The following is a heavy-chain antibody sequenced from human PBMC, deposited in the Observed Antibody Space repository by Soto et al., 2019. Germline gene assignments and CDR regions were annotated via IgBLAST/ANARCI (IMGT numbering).Heavy chain of an antibody. CDR2: IYYSGST. CDR3: ARSYDFWSGYGWFEP. Sequence: SETLSLTCTFSGYSISSYYWSWIRQPPGKGLELIGYIYYSGSTNYNPSLKSRVTISVDTSKNQFSLKLSSVTAADTAVYYCARSYDFWSGYGWFEPWGQGTLVTVSS. D-gene: IGHD3-3*01. CDR1: GYSISSYY. V-gene: IGHV4-59*01. J-gene: IGHJ5*02.